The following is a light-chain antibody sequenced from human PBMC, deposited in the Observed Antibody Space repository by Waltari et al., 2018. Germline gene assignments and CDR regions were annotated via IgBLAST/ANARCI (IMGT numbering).Light chain of an antibody. CDR3: SSYAGSSKGV. CDR1: SSDVGNYKR. V-gene: IGLV2-23*02. Sequence: QSALTQPASVSGSPGQSITISCTGTSSDVGNYKRVSWYQQNPGKAPKLMIYAVSKRPSGVSYRFAGSKSGDMASLTISGLQPEDEAEYFCSSYAGSSKGVFGGGTKVTVL. CDR2: AVS. J-gene: IGLJ2*01.